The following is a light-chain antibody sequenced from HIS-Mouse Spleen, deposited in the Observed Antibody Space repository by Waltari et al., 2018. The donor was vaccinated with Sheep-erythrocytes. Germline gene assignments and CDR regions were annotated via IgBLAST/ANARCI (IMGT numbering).Light chain of an antibody. V-gene: IGLV2-11*01. CDR1: SSDVGGYYY. J-gene: IGLJ1*01. CDR2: DVS. CDR3: CSYAGSYTYV. Sequence: QSALTQPRSVSGPPGQAVTISCTGTSSDVGGYYYVSWYQQHPGKAPKLMIYDVSKRPSGVPDRFSGSKSGNTASLTISGLQAEDEADYYCCSYAGSYTYVFGTGTKVTVL.